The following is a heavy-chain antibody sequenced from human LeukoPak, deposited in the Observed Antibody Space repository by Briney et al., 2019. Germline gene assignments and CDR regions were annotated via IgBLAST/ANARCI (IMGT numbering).Heavy chain of an antibody. CDR3: ARGGVSYDYVWGSYRYLSWFDP. CDR2: INHSGST. CDR1: GGSFSGYY. Sequence: SETLSLTCAVYGGSFSGYYWSWIRQPPGKGLEWIGEINHSGSTNYNPSLKSRVTMSVDTSKNQFSLKLSSVTAADTAVYYCARGGVSYDYVWGSYRYLSWFDPWGQGTLVTVSS. V-gene: IGHV4-34*01. D-gene: IGHD3-16*02. J-gene: IGHJ5*02.